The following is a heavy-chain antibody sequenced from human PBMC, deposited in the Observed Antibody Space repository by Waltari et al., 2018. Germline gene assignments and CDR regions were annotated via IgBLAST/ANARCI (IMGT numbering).Heavy chain of an antibody. J-gene: IGHJ4*02. D-gene: IGHD3-22*01. CDR1: GGNFSSYA. CDR2: IIPIFATA. V-gene: IGHV1-69*14. CDR3: SLNYDSSGYYLN. Sequence: QVKLVQSGAEVKKPGSSVTVYCKASGGNFSSYAISWVRQAPGKGLEWRGGIIPIFATANDAQKFQGRVTITSDKSTSTAYMELSSLRSEDTAVYYCSLNYDSSGYYLNWGQGTLVTVSS.